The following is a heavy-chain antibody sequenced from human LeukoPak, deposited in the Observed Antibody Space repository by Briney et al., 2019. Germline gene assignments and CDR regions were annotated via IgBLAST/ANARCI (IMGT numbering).Heavy chain of an antibody. Sequence: GASVKVSCKASGYTLTGYYMHWVRQAPGQGLEWVGWINPNSGGINYAQKFQGRVTMTRDTSISTAYMELSRLRSDDTAVYYCARDQGSGWYSGAFDIWGQGTMVTVSS. V-gene: IGHV1-2*02. CDR1: GYTLTGYY. D-gene: IGHD6-19*01. J-gene: IGHJ3*02. CDR3: ARDQGSGWYSGAFDI. CDR2: INPNSGGI.